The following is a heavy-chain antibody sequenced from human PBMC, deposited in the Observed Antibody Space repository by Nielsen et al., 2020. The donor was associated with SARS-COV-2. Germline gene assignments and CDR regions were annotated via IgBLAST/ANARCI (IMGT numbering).Heavy chain of an antibody. CDR1: GYTFTSDG. D-gene: IGHD6-13*01. CDR2: ISAYNGNT. Sequence: ASVKVSCKASGYTFTSDGISWVRQAPGQGLEWMGWISAYNGNTNYAQKLQGRVTMTTETSTSTAYMELRSLRTDDTAVYYCARDLKGIAAAGHFDYWGQGTLVTVSS. CDR3: ARDLKGIAAAGHFDY. V-gene: IGHV1-18*04. J-gene: IGHJ4*02.